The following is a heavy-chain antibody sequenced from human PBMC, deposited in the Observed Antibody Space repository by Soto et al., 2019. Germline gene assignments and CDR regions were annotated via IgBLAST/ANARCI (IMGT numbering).Heavy chain of an antibody. J-gene: IGHJ6*02. D-gene: IGHD6-13*01. CDR2: MNPNSGNT. CDR1: GYTFTSYD. Sequence: ASVKVSCKASGYTFTSYDINWVRQATGQGLEWMGMMNPNSGNTGYAQKFQGRVTMTRNTSTSTAYMELSSLRSEDTAVYYCARMAAGTYYYYGMDVWGQGTTVTVSS. CDR3: ARMAAGTYYYYGMDV. V-gene: IGHV1-8*01.